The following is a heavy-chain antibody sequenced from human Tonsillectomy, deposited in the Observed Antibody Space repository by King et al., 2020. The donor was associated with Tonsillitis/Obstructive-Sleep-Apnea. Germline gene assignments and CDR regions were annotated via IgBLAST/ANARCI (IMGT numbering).Heavy chain of an antibody. V-gene: IGHV3-30*01. CDR3: ARDASYGSGSYYQNHFDY. CDR2: ISYDGSNK. CDR1: GFTFSSYA. J-gene: IGHJ4*02. D-gene: IGHD3-10*01. Sequence: VQLVESGGGVVQPGRSLRLSCAASGFTFSSYAMHWVRQAPGKGLEWVAVISYDGSNKYYADSVKGRFTISRDNSKNTLYLQMNSLRAEDTAVYYCARDASYGSGSYYQNHFDYWGQGTLVTVSS.